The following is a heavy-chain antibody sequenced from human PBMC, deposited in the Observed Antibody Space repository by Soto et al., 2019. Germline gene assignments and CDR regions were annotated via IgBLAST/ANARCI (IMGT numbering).Heavy chain of an antibody. D-gene: IGHD1-26*01. CDR3: TRISLVGATGGRYFDY. V-gene: IGHV3-72*01. CDR1: GFIFSDHY. Sequence: VQLVESGGGLVQPGGSLRLSCAASGFIFSDHYMDWVRQAPGKGLEWVGRIKNKANSYTTEYAASVKGRFTISRDDSKNSLYLQMNSLKTEDTVVYYCTRISLVGATGGRYFDYWGQGTLLTVSS. J-gene: IGHJ4*02. CDR2: IKNKANSYTT.